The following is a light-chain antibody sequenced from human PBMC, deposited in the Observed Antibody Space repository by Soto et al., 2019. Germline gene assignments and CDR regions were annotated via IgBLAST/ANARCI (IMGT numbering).Light chain of an antibody. Sequence: QSALTQPPSASWSPGQSVTISCTGTSSDVGDYNYVSWYQQHPDKAPKLMIYEVTKRPSGVPDRFSGSKSGNTASLTVSGLQAEDEADYYCSSYAGSNNVVFGGGTKLTVL. CDR3: SSYAGSNNVV. V-gene: IGLV2-8*01. CDR1: SSDVGDYNY. J-gene: IGLJ2*01. CDR2: EVT.